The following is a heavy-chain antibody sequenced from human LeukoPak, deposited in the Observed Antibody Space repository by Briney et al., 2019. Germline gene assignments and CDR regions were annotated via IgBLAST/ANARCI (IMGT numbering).Heavy chain of an antibody. CDR2: INHSGST. V-gene: IGHV4-34*01. CDR1: GGSFSGYY. D-gene: IGHD6-19*01. CDR3: ARVLKQWLVRDNWFDP. J-gene: IGHJ5*02. Sequence: PSETLSLTCAVYGGSFSGYYWSWIRQPPGKGLEWIGEINHSGSTNYNPSLKSRVTISVDTSKNQFSLKLSSVTAADTAVYYCARVLKQWLVRDNWFDPWGQGTLVTVSS.